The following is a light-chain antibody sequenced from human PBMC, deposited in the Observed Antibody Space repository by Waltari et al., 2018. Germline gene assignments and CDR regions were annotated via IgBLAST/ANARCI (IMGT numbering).Light chain of an antibody. CDR3: VQTIAFPYT. J-gene: IGKJ3*01. CDR2: GGS. Sequence: DIVMTQTPLSLPITPGEPASISLRSSQSLLYSNGNTFLHWYLQKPGQSPQLLIYGGSNRASGVPDRFSGSGSGTDFTLKISKVEAEDVGVYYCVQTIAFPYTFGPGTKLDIK. CDR1: QSLLYSNGNTF. V-gene: IGKV2-40*01.